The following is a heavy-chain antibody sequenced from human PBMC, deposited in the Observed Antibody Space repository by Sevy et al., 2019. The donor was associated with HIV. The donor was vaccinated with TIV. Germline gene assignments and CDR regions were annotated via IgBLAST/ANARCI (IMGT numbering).Heavy chain of an antibody. CDR3: ARAGPYTSRWHFDY. D-gene: IGHD6-13*01. J-gene: IGHJ4*02. V-gene: IGHV3-11*04. Sequence: GGSLRLSFAASEFSFHDYYMSWIRQAPGMGLEYISYISDNGYNLYYADSVRGRFTISRDNAKNSLYLQMNSLRIEDTAVYYCARAGPYTSRWHFDYWGQGTLVTVSS. CDR2: ISDNGYNL. CDR1: EFSFHDYY.